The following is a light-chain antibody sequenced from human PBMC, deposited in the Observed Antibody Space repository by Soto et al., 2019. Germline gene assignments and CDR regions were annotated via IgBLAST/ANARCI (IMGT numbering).Light chain of an antibody. CDR1: SNDVGNYDL. J-gene: IGLJ1*01. Sequence: QSVLTQPASVSASPGQSITISCTGTSNDVGNYDLVSWYQQHPGKAPQLMIYEVTKRPSGVTDRFSGSKSDNTASLTISGLQAEDEADYYSCSYAGVADSYVFGPGTKVTVL. CDR3: CSYAGVADSYV. CDR2: EVT. V-gene: IGLV2-23*02.